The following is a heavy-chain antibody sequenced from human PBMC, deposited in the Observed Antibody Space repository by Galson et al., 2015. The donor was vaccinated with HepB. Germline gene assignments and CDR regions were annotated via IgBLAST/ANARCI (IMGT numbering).Heavy chain of an antibody. CDR1: GYTFTSYG. V-gene: IGHV1-18*04. CDR3: ARYEGGWPHY. Sequence: SVKVSCKASGYTFTSYGITWVRQAPGLGLEWMGWISAYNGNTNYAQNLQGRVTMTTDTSTSTAYMELRSLTFDDTAVYFCARYEGGWPHYWGQGTLVTVSS. CDR2: ISAYNGNT. J-gene: IGHJ4*02. D-gene: IGHD6-19*01.